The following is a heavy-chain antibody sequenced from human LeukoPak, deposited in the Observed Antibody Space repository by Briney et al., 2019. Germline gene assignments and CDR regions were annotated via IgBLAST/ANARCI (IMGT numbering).Heavy chain of an antibody. Sequence: GASVKVSCKASGYTFTSYAMHWVRQAPGQRLEWMGWVNAGNGNTKYSQKFQGRVTITRDTSASTAYMELSSLRSEDTAVYYCARLQLWSSVGAFDIWGQGTMVTVSS. CDR3: ARLQLWSSVGAFDI. CDR1: GYTFTSYA. J-gene: IGHJ3*02. CDR2: VNAGNGNT. V-gene: IGHV1-3*01. D-gene: IGHD5-18*01.